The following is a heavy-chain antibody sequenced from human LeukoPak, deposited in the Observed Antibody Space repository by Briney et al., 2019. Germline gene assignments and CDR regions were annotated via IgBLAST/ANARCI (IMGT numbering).Heavy chain of an antibody. J-gene: IGHJ4*02. CDR1: GDSFSSYY. D-gene: IGHD6-19*01. CDR3: ARSGRSGWYLDFDS. CDR2: IYYSGST. V-gene: IGHV4-59*08. Sequence: SETLSLTCTVSGDSFSSYYWTWIRQPPGKGLEWIGYIYYSGSTNYNPSLKSRVTISVDTSKNQFSLKLSSVTAADTAVYYCARSGRSGWYLDFDSWGQGTLVTVSS.